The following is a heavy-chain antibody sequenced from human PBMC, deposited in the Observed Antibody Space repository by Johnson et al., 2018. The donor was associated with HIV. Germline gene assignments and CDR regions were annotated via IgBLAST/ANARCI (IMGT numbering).Heavy chain of an antibody. Sequence: VQPRRSLRLSCAASGFSLSTYDLHWVRQAPGRGLEWVALIWYGGSNKYNADSVKGRFTISRDNSKNTLYLQRSSLGAEDTAGYCCARGRAYYYDSSGDAFDIWGQGTMVTVSS. CDR2: IWYGGSNK. V-gene: IGHV3-33*01. CDR3: ARGRAYYYDSSGDAFDI. J-gene: IGHJ3*02. CDR1: GFSLSTYD. D-gene: IGHD3-22*01.